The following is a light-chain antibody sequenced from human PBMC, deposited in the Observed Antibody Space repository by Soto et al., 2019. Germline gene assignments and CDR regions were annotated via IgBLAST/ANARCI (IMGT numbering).Light chain of an antibody. Sequence: QSVLTQPASVSGSPGQSITISCTGTSSDVGGFNYVSWYQQHPGKAPKLMIYDVTNRPSGVSYRFSGSKSGNTASLTISGLQAEYEADYYCNSYTSSRTYVFGTGTEVTVL. J-gene: IGLJ1*01. CDR1: SSDVGGFNY. CDR3: NSYTSSRTYV. CDR2: DVT. V-gene: IGLV2-14*03.